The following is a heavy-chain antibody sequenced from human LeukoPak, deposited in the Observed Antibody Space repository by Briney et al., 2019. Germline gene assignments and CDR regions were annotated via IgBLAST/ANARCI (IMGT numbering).Heavy chain of an antibody. Sequence: GGSLRLSCAASGFTFSTYAMTWVRQAPGKGLEWVSAISGDGINTYYADSVKGRFTISRDNSKNTLYLQMNSLRAEDTAVYYCTRGSTTVTTDFDYWGQGTLVTVSS. CDR2: ISGDGINT. V-gene: IGHV3-23*01. CDR3: TRGSTTVTTDFDY. CDR1: GFTFSTYA. D-gene: IGHD4-17*01. J-gene: IGHJ4*02.